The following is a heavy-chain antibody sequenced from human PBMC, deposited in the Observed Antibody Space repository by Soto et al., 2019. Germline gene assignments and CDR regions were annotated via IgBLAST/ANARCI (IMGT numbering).Heavy chain of an antibody. CDR1: GGTFSSYA. CDR2: IIPIFGTA. Sequence: SVKVSCKASGGTFSSYAISWVRQAPGQGLEWMGGIIPIFGTANYAQKFQGRVTITADESISTAYLQWSSLKASDTAMYYCARTSAARKYYYGMDVWGQGTTVTVSS. CDR3: ARTSAARKYYYGMDV. J-gene: IGHJ6*02. D-gene: IGHD6-6*01. V-gene: IGHV1-69*13.